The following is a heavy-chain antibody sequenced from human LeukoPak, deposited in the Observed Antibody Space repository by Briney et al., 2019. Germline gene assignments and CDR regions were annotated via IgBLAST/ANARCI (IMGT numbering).Heavy chain of an antibody. D-gene: IGHD4-17*01. Sequence: GGSLRLSCASSGFTFSSYAMHWVRQAPGKGLEGVAVISYDGSNQYYADSVKGRFTISRDNSKNTLYLQMNSLRAEDTAVYHCANVYGDPRGYYYGMDVWGQGATVTVSS. CDR2: ISYDGSNQ. CDR3: ANVYGDPRGYYYGMDV. V-gene: IGHV3-30*18. CDR1: GFTFSSYA. J-gene: IGHJ6*02.